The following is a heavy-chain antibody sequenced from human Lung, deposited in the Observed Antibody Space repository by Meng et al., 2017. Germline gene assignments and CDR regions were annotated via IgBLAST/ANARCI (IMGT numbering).Heavy chain of an antibody. V-gene: IGHV4-34*01. CDR3: ARERHSTIIRGVIDF. CDR2: INHGGST. J-gene: IGHJ4*02. D-gene: IGHD3-10*01. Sequence: QVHRQQWTPGLLRPSVNPALTRSVYGGSISGSYWSWIRQSPAKGLEWIGKINHGGSTNYNPSLESRVTISVDTPKNQFSLRLTSMTVADTAVYYCARERHSTIIRGVIDFWGQGALVTVSS. CDR1: GGSISGSY.